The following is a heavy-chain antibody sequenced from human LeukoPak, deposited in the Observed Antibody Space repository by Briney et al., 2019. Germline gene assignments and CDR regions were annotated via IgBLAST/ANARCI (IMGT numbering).Heavy chain of an antibody. V-gene: IGHV1-18*01. CDR3: ARVYDFWSSYLDY. CDR1: GYTFTSYG. J-gene: IGHJ4*02. Sequence: GASVKVSCKXSGYTFTSYGISWVRQAPGQGLEWMGWISGYNGNTNYAQKLQGRVTMTTDTSTSTAYMELGSLRSDDTAVYYCARVYDFWSSYLDYWGQGTLVTVSS. CDR2: ISGYNGNT. D-gene: IGHD3-3*01.